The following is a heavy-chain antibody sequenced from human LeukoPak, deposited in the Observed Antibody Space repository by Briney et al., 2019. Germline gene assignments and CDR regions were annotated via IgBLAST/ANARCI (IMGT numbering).Heavy chain of an antibody. CDR2: FDPGAGDT. CDR1: VYTLAELS. D-gene: IGHD6-19*01. V-gene: IGHV1-24*01. J-gene: IGHJ4*02. Sequence: GASVKVSCKVSVYTLAELSMLCVRQAPGNGPEWMGWFDPGAGDTIYAQKSQRKITMTEETSTDTAYMDLSRLRSEDTAVYYCATDLDIAVAGTIFDYWGQGTLVTVSS. CDR3: ATDLDIAVAGTIFDY.